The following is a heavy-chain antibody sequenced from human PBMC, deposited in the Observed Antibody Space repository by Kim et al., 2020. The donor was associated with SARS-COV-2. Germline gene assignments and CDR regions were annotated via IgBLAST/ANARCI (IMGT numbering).Heavy chain of an antibody. D-gene: IGHD3-10*01. CDR3: TRGWLGRADH. V-gene: IGHV3-48*03. Sequence: GGSLRLSCAASGFNFSTYEINLVRQPPGKGLEWISYISNSGSATYYAESVKGRFAISRDNAENSLTLQINSLRVEDTATYYCTRGWLGRADHWGQGTLVTVSS. CDR2: ISNSGSAT. CDR1: GFNFSTYE. J-gene: IGHJ5*02.